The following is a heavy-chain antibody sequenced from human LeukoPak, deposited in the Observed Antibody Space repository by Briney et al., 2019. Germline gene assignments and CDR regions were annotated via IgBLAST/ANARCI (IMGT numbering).Heavy chain of an antibody. CDR1: GGSISSGGYS. CDR3: ARDSHAYFDAFDI. D-gene: IGHD2/OR15-2a*01. Sequence: PSETLSLTCAVSGGSISSGGYSWSWIRQPPGKGLEWIGRIYARGNTNYNPSLKSRVTISVDTSKNQFSLKLSSVTAADTAVYFCARDSHAYFDAFDIWGQGTMVTVSS. V-gene: IGHV4-61*02. J-gene: IGHJ3*02. CDR2: IYARGNT.